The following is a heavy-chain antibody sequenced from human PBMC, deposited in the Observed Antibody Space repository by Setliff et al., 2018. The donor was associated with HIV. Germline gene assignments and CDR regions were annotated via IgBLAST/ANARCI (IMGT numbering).Heavy chain of an antibody. CDR1: GGSISGYF. J-gene: IGHJ5*02. CDR2: IYTSGST. CDR3: ARDLPELTGRSFDP. D-gene: IGHD7-27*01. Sequence: PSETLSLTCNVSGGSISGYFWTWIRQPAGKGLEWIGRIYTSGSTNYNPSLKSRLSMSIDTSKNHFSLRRTSVTAADTAVYYCARDLPELTGRSFDPWGPGIQVTVSS. V-gene: IGHV4-4*07.